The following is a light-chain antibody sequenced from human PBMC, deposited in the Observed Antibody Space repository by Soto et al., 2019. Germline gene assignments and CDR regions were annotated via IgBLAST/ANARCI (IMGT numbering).Light chain of an antibody. V-gene: IGKV3-11*01. CDR2: DAS. CDR3: QQRSSWPRT. Sequence: EIVLTQSQATLSLSPGERATLSCRASQSVSSYLAWYQQKPGQAPRLLIYDASNRATGIPARFSGSGSGTDFTLTISCLEPEDFAVYYCQQRSSWPRTFGQGTKVEIK. J-gene: IGKJ1*01. CDR1: QSVSSY.